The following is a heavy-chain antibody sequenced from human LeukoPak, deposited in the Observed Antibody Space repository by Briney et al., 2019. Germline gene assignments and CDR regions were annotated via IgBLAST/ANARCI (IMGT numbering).Heavy chain of an antibody. CDR2: IYPRDGST. J-gene: IGHJ4*02. Sequence: ASVKVSCKASGYTFTSNYIHWVRQAPGQGLEWMGMIYPRDGSTSYAQKFQGRVTVTRDTSTSTVHMELSGLGSEDAAVYYCARDQEGFDYWGQGTLVTVSS. V-gene: IGHV1-46*01. CDR1: GYTFTSNY. CDR3: ARDQEGFDY.